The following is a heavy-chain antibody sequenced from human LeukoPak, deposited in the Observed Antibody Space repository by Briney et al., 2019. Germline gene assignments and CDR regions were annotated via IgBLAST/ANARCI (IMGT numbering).Heavy chain of an antibody. CDR1: GGSISSYY. CDR3: ARGSIAAAGRFDY. Sequence: PSETLSLTCTVSGGSISSYYWSWIRQPPGKGLEWIGYIYYSGSTNYNPSLKSRVTISVDTSKNQFSLKLSSVTAADTAVYYCARGSIAAAGRFDYWGQGTLVTVSS. J-gene: IGHJ4*02. CDR2: IYYSGST. V-gene: IGHV4-59*01. D-gene: IGHD6-13*01.